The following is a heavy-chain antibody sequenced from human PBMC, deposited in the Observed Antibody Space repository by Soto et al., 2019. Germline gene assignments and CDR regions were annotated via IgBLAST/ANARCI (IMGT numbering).Heavy chain of an antibody. CDR2: IIPIFGTA. CDR3: ARGLRIAAAGRPYYYYGMGV. V-gene: IGHV1-69*13. Sequence: SVKVSCKASGGTFSSYAISWVRQAPGQGLEWMGGIIPIFGTANYAQKFQGRVTITADESTSTAYMELSSLRSEDTAVYYCARGLRIAAAGRPYYYYGMGVWGQGTTVTVSS. D-gene: IGHD6-13*01. J-gene: IGHJ6*02. CDR1: GGTFSSYA.